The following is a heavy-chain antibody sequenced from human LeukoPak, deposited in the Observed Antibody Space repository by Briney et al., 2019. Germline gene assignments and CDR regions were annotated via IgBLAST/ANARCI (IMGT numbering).Heavy chain of an antibody. CDR3: AGSYGGKAPDYYYYMDV. CDR2: IIPIFGTA. Sequence: SVKVSCKASGGTFSSYAISWVRQAPGQGLEWMGGIIPIFGTANYAQKFQGRVTITADESTSTAYMELSSLRSEDTAVYYCAGSYGGKAPDYYYYMDVWGKGTTVTVSS. D-gene: IGHD4-23*01. V-gene: IGHV1-69*13. J-gene: IGHJ6*03. CDR1: GGTFSSYA.